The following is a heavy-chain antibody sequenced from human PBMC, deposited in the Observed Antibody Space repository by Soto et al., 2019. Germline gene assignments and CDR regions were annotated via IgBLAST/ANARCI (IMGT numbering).Heavy chain of an antibody. Sequence: ASVKVSCKASGYTFTSYGISWVRQAPGQGLEWMGWISAYNGNTNYAQKLQGRVTMTTDTSTSTAYMELRSLRSDDTAVYYCARDTSYSNYVPFGYWGRGTLVTVSS. J-gene: IGHJ4*02. V-gene: IGHV1-18*01. D-gene: IGHD4-4*01. CDR2: ISAYNGNT. CDR3: ARDTSYSNYVPFGY. CDR1: GYTFTSYG.